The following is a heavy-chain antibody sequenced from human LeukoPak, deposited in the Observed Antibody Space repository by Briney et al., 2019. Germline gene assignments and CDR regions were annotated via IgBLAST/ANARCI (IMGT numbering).Heavy chain of an antibody. V-gene: IGHV1-18*01. J-gene: IGHJ5*02. CDR1: GYAFTSYG. CDR2: ISAYNGIT. D-gene: IGHD6-13*01. CDR3: ARALVALIAAAGTGVSYNCFDP. Sequence: RASVKVSCKDPGYAFTSYGISWVRQAPGQGLEWMGWISAYNGITHSAQTLQGRVTMTPDTSPSTAYMELRSLRSDDTAVYCCARALVALIAAAGTGVSYNCFDPWGQGTLVTVSS.